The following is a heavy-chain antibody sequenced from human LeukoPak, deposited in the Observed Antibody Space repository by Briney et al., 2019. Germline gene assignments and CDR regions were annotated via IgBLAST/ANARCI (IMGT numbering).Heavy chain of an antibody. V-gene: IGHV3-7*01. CDR3: TRDTIGSLDY. J-gene: IGHJ4*02. CDR2: IKQDGSTK. D-gene: IGHD1-26*01. CDR1: GFTFANSW. Sequence: PGGSLRLSCAASGFTFANSWMAWVRQAPGKGLEWVAHIKQDGSTKHYADSLKGRFTISRDNPKNSLFLQMNNLRADDTAIYYCTRDTIGSLDYWGQGILVTVAS.